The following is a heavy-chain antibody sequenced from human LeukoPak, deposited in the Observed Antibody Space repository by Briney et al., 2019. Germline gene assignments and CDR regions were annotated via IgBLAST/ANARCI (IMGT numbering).Heavy chain of an antibody. J-gene: IGHJ4*02. D-gene: IGHD2-2*01. CDR2: ISSSSSYI. CDR3: ARGVVPTPYYFDY. V-gene: IGHV3-21*01. CDR1: GFTFSSYS. Sequence: GGSLRLSCAASGFTFSSYSMNWVRQAPGKGLEWVSSISSSSSYIYYADSVKGRFTISRDIAKNSLYLQMNSLRAEDTAVYYCARGVVPTPYYFDYWGQGTLVTVSS.